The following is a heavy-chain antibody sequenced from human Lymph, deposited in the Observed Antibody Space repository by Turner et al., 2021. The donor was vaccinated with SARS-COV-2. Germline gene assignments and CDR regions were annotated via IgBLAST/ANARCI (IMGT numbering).Heavy chain of an antibody. D-gene: IGHD6-19*01. J-gene: IGHJ4*02. CDR3: ARDRAGSSGWYDSYFDY. CDR1: GFTFSSYG. V-gene: IGHV3-33*01. CDR2: IWFDGSIK. Sequence: QVQLVESGGGVVQPGRSLRLSCAASGFTFSSYGMHWVRQVPGKGLEGVAFIWFDGSIKYYADYVKGRFTISRDNSKNTLYLQMNSLRAEDTAVYYCARDRAGSSGWYDSYFDYWGQGTLVTVSS.